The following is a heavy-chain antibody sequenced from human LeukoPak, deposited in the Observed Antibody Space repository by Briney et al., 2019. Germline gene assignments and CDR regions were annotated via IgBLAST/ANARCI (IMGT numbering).Heavy chain of an antibody. CDR1: GYTFTSYD. D-gene: IGHD5-12*01. Sequence: ASVKVSCKASGYTFTSYDINWVRQATGQGLEWMGWMNPNSGNTGYAQKFQGRVTMTRNTSISTAYMELSSLRSEDTAVYYCARVRPMVAKVFDYWGQGTLVTVSS. CDR3: ARVRPMVAKVFDY. J-gene: IGHJ4*02. CDR2: MNPNSGNT. V-gene: IGHV1-8*01.